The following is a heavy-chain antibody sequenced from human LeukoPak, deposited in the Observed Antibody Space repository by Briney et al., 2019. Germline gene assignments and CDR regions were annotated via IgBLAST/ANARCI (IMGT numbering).Heavy chain of an antibody. CDR3: AKGGSSWYVVSY. CDR1: GFTFSSYA. Sequence: GGSLRLSCAASGFTFSSYAMNWVRQAPGKGLEWVSAISGSGGSTYYADSVKGRFTISRDNSKNTLYLQMNSLRAEDTAVYHCAKGGSSWYVVSYWGQGTLVTVSS. CDR2: ISGSGGST. V-gene: IGHV3-23*01. D-gene: IGHD6-13*01. J-gene: IGHJ4*02.